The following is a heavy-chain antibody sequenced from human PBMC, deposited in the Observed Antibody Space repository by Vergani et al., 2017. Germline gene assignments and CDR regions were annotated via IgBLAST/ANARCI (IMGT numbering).Heavy chain of an antibody. J-gene: IGHJ6*02. D-gene: IGHD4-17*01. Sequence: EVQLVESGGGLVQPGGSLRLSCAASGFTFSSYSMNWVRQAPGKGLEWVSYISSSSSTIYYADSVKGPFTISRDNAKNSLYLQMNSLRAEDTAVYYCARFPRTTVATGHTDYYYGMDVWGQGTTVTVSS. CDR1: GFTFSSYS. CDR2: ISSSSSTI. CDR3: ARFPRTTVATGHTDYYYGMDV. V-gene: IGHV3-48*01.